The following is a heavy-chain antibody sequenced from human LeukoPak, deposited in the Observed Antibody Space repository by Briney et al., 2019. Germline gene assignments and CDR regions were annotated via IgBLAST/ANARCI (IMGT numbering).Heavy chain of an antibody. J-gene: IGHJ4*02. CDR2: MNPNSGNT. V-gene: IGHV1-8*01. CDR3: ARDLADIVVVPAAPDY. D-gene: IGHD2-2*01. CDR1: GYTFTSYD. Sequence: ASVKVSCKASGYTFTSYDINWVRQATGQGLEWMGWMNPNSGNTGYAQKFQGRVTMTRNTSISTAYMELSSLRSDDTAVYYCARDLADIVVVPAAPDYWGQGTLVTVSS.